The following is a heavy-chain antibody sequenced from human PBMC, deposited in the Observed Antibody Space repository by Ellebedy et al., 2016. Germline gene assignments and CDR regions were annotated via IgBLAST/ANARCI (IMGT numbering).Heavy chain of an antibody. CDR1: GFTFSSYS. V-gene: IGHV3-21*01. CDR2: ISSSSSYI. J-gene: IGHJ4*02. Sequence: GESLKISCAAPGFTFSSYSMNWVRQAPGKGLEWVSSISSSSSYIYYADSVKGRFTISRDNAKNSLYLQMNSLRAEDTAVYYCARGEGSADYWGQGTLVTVSS. CDR3: ARGEGSADY.